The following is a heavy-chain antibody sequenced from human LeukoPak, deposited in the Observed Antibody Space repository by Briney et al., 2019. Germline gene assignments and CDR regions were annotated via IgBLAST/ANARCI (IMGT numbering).Heavy chain of an antibody. CDR1: GFTFSSYG. V-gene: IGHV3-30*18. CDR3: AKDNGLQVVPAAMRALYFFRY. CDR2: ISYDGSNK. Sequence: GGSLRLSCAASGFTFSSYGMHWVRQAPGKGLEWVAVISYDGSNKYYADSVKGRFTISRDNSKNTLYLQMNSLRAEDTAVYYWAKDNGLQVVPAAMRALYFFRYWGQEPWSPSPQ. D-gene: IGHD2-2*01. J-gene: IGHJ4*01.